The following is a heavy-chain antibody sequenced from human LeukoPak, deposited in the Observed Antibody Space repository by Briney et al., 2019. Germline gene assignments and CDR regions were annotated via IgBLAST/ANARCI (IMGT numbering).Heavy chain of an antibody. Sequence: PGGSLRLSCAASGFTFSSYWMSWVRQAPGKGLEWVANIKQDGSEKYYVDSVKGRFTISRDNAKNSLYLQMDSLRAEDTAVYYCARDLRGDYYAYWGQGTLVTVSS. V-gene: IGHV3-7*01. D-gene: IGHD3-10*01. CDR3: ARDLRGDYYAY. J-gene: IGHJ4*02. CDR1: GFTFSSYW. CDR2: IKQDGSEK.